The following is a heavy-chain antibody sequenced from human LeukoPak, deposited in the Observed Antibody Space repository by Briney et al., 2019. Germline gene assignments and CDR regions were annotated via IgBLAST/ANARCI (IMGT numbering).Heavy chain of an antibody. V-gene: IGHV3-23*01. CDR2: ISGSGGST. CDR3: ARGGLAASPYFDY. D-gene: IGHD3-16*01. J-gene: IGHJ4*02. CDR1: GFTFSSYA. Sequence: GGSLRLSCAAYGFTFSSYAMSWVRQAPGKGLEWVSAISGSGGSTYYADSVKGRFTISRDNSKNTLYLQMNSLRAEDTAVYYCARGGLAASPYFDYWGQGTLVTVSS.